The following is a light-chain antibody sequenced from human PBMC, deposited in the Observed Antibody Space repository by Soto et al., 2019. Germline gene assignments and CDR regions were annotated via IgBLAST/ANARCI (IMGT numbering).Light chain of an antibody. CDR3: SSYTRSNTLVI. CDR2: QVT. J-gene: IGLJ2*01. CDR1: SSDLAIYNY. Sequence: QSALTQPASVSGSPGQSITISCTGTSSDLAIYNYVSWYQQQPGKAPKLMIYQVTNRPSGVSNRFSGSKFGNTASLTISGLQAEDEADYYCSSYTRSNTLVIFGGGTKLTVL. V-gene: IGLV2-14*01.